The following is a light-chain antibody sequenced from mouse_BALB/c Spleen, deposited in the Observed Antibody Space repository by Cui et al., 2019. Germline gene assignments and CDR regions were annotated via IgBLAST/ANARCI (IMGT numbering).Light chain of an antibody. CDR1: QSIYKN. V-gene: IGKV5-37*01. CDR2: YAS. Sequence: DILLTQSPSTLSVTPGETVSLSCRASQSIYKNIHWYQQKSDRSPRLLIKYASESISGIPSRFSGSGSGTDYTLSINSVKPEDEGIYYCLQGYSTLRTFGGGTKLEIK. J-gene: IGKJ1*01. CDR3: LQGYSTLRT.